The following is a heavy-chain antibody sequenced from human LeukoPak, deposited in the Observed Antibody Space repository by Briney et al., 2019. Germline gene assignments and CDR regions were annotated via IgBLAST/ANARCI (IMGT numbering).Heavy chain of an antibody. CDR1: GGSFSGYY. CDR3: ARHKRRTHSGSYGAFDY. Sequence: SETLSLTCAVYGGSFSGYYWSWIRQPPGKGLEWIGEINHSGSTNYNPSLKSRVTISVDPSKNQFSLKLSSVTAADTAVYYCARHKRRTHSGSYGAFDYWGQGTLVTVSS. J-gene: IGHJ4*02. CDR2: INHSGST. D-gene: IGHD1-26*01. V-gene: IGHV4-34*01.